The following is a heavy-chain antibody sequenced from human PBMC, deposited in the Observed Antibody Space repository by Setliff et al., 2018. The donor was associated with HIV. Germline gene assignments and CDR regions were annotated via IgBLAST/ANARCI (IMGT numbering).Heavy chain of an antibody. CDR2: IDHSGST. Sequence: SETLSLTCAVYGGSFNDYYWTWIRQPPGKGLEWIGAIDHSGSTKYHASLKSRVTISIATYKNQISLKLSSVTAAATAVYYCARGVNYYGSGSYLPLGYWGQGTLVTVSS. D-gene: IGHD3-10*01. CDR1: GGSFNDYY. J-gene: IGHJ4*02. CDR3: ARGVNYYGSGSYLPLGY. V-gene: IGHV4-34*01.